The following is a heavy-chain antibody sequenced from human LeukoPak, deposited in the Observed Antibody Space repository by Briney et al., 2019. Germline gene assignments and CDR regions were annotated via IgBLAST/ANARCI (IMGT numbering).Heavy chain of an antibody. Sequence: PGGSLRLSCAASGFTFSSYEMNWVRQAPGKGLEWVSYISSSGSTIYYADSVKGRFTISRDNAKNSLYLQMNSLRAEDTAVYYCAREVVAAIYWFDPWGQGTLVTVSS. CDR1: GFTFSSYE. CDR3: AREVVAAIYWFDP. CDR2: ISSSGSTI. V-gene: IGHV3-48*03. D-gene: IGHD2-15*01. J-gene: IGHJ5*02.